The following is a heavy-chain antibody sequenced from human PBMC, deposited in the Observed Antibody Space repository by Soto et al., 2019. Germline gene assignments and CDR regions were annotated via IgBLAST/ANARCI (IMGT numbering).Heavy chain of an antibody. Sequence: QVQLVQSGAEVKKPGASVKVSCKASGYTFTSYGISWVRQAPGQGLEWMGWISAYNGNTNYAQKLQGRVTMTTDTSTSTAYMELRSLISDDTAVYYCAREVERIVVVPATEFDPWGQGTLVTVSS. V-gene: IGHV1-18*01. CDR2: ISAYNGNT. CDR3: AREVERIVVVPATEFDP. CDR1: GYTFTSYG. D-gene: IGHD2-2*01. J-gene: IGHJ5*02.